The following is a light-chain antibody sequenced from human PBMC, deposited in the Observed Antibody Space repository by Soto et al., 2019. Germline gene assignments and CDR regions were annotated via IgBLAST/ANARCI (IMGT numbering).Light chain of an antibody. Sequence: EIVMTQSPATLSVSPGERATLSCRASQSVSSNLAWYQQKPGQAPRLLIYGESTRATGIPARFGGSGSVTDFTLTISSLQSEDFAVYYCQQYNLWPQTFGQGTNVEIK. CDR3: QQYNLWPQT. J-gene: IGKJ1*01. CDR1: QSVSSN. CDR2: GES. V-gene: IGKV3-15*01.